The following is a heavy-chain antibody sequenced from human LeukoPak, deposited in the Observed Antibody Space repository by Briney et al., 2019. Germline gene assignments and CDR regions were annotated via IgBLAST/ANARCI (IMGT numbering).Heavy chain of an antibody. CDR1: GFTFSSYA. CDR2: ISGSGGST. J-gene: IGHJ4*02. V-gene: IGHV3-23*01. D-gene: IGHD2-15*01. Sequence: GGSLRLSCAASGFTFSSYAMSWVRQAPGKGLEWVSAISGSGGSTYYADSVKGRFTISRDNSKNTLYLQMNSLRAEDTAVYYCAKVPDNNIVVVVAATHFDYWGQGTLVTVSS. CDR3: AKVPDNNIVVVVAATHFDY.